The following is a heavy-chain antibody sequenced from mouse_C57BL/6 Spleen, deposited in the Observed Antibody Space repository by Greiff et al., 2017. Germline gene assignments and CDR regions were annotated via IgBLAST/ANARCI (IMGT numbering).Heavy chain of an antibody. V-gene: IGHV1-53*01. Sequence: QVQLQQPGTELVKPGASVKLSCKASGYTFTSYWMHWVKQRPGQGLEWIGNINPSNGGTNYNEKFKSKATLTVDKSSSTAYMQLSSLTSEDSAVYYCARGNYDYDDWYFDVWGTGTTVTVSS. J-gene: IGHJ1*03. CDR1: GYTFTSYW. D-gene: IGHD2-4*01. CDR3: ARGNYDYDDWYFDV. CDR2: INPSNGGT.